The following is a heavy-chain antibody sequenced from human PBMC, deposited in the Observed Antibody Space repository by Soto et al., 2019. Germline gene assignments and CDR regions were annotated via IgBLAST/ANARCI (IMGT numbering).Heavy chain of an antibody. J-gene: IGHJ4*02. CDR3: AKRLTTVTTVFDY. CDR2: ISVSGGST. V-gene: IGHV3-23*01. D-gene: IGHD4-17*01. CDR1: GLTSSTYA. Sequence: GGSLRLSCAASGLTSSTYAMSWVRQAPGKGLEWVSGISVSGGSTYYADSVKGRFTISRDNSKNMLYLQMNSLRAEDTAVYYCAKRLTTVTTVFDYWGQGTLVTVSS.